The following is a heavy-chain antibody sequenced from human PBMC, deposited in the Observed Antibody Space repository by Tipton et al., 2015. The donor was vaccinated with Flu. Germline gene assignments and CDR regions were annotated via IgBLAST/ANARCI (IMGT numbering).Heavy chain of an antibody. CDR2: IYTSGST. J-gene: IGHJ3*02. Sequence: TLSLTCTVSGDSISSGTYYWRWFRQPAGKGLEWIGRIYTSGSTSYNSSLKSRVTISVDTSKNQFYLRLTSVTAADTAIYYCARDRSGSSSYYGAFDIWGQGTMVNVSS. CDR1: GDSISSGTYY. D-gene: IGHD3-10*01. V-gene: IGHV4-61*02. CDR3: ARDRSGSSSYYGAFDI.